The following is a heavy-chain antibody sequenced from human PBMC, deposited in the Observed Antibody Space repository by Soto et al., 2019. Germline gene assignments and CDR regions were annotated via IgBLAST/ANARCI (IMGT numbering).Heavy chain of an antibody. CDR3: TTALAAAGTRTYYYYYGMDV. CDR2: IYPGDSDT. CDR1: GYSFTSYW. V-gene: IGHV5-51*01. D-gene: IGHD6-13*01. J-gene: IGHJ6*02. Sequence: GESLKISCKGSGYSFTSYWIGWVRQMPGKGLEWMGIIYPGDSDTRYSPSFQGQVTISADKSISTAYLQWSSLKASDTAVYYCTTALAAAGTRTYYYYYGMDVWGQGTTVTVSS.